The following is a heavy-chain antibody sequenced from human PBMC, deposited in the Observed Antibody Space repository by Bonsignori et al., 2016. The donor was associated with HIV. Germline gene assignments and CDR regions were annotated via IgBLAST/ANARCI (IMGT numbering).Heavy chain of an antibody. J-gene: IGHJ3*02. D-gene: IGHD3-10*01. Sequence: SVKVSCKASGGTFSSYAISWVRQAPGQGLEWMGGIIPILGIANYAQKFQGRVTITADKSTSTAYMELSSLRSEDTAVYYCARTFRRYYGSGWAFDIWGQGTMVTVSS. CDR2: IIPILGIA. CDR1: GGTFSSYA. V-gene: IGHV1-69*10. CDR3: ARTFRRYYGSGWAFDI.